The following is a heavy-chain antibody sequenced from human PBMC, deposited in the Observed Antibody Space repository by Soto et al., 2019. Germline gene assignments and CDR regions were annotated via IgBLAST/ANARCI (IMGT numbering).Heavy chain of an antibody. CDR1: GYKFTSSW. CDR2: IFPSDSDT. CDR3: ARKEKSGYFTWFDP. D-gene: IGHD3-22*01. V-gene: IGHV5-51*01. Sequence: GESLKLSCRTSGYKFTSSWIAWVRQMPGKGLEWMGIIFPSDSDTRYSPSFQGQVTISADRSTSTVFLQWASLKASDTAVYFCARKEKSGYFTWFDPWGQGTLVTVSS. J-gene: IGHJ5*02.